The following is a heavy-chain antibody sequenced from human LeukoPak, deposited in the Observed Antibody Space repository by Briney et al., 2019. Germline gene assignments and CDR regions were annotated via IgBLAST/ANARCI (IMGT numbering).Heavy chain of an antibody. J-gene: IGHJ4*02. Sequence: ASVQVSCQASGYTFTNYGINWVRLAPGQGLEWMGRISVYNGNTDYAQKVQGRVSMTTDTSTSTDYMELRSLRSDDTAVYYCARGFSPFTPGAFDYWGQGTLVTVSS. CDR3: ARGFSPFTPGAFDY. CDR2: ISVYNGNT. D-gene: IGHD3-10*01. CDR1: GYTFTNYG. V-gene: IGHV1-18*01.